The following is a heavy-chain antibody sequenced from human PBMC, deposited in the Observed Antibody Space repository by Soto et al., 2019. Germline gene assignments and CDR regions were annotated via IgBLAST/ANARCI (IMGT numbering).Heavy chain of an antibody. Sequence: QVQLQESGPGLVKPSQTLSLTCTVSGGSISSGGYYWSWIRQHPGKGLEWIGYIYYTGSTYYNPPLKSRVTISVDTSKNQFSLKLSSVTAADTAVYYCATLYMVRGVRTFDYWGQGTLVTVSS. D-gene: IGHD3-10*01. CDR2: IYYTGST. V-gene: IGHV4-31*03. CDR3: ATLYMVRGVRTFDY. CDR1: GGSISSGGYY. J-gene: IGHJ4*02.